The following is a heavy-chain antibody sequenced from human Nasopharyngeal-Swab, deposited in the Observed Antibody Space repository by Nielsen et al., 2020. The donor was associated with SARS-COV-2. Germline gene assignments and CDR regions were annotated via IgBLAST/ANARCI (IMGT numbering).Heavy chain of an antibody. J-gene: IGHJ4*02. CDR2: ISWDATSI. CDR1: GFTFHDYT. D-gene: IGHD3-10*01. Sequence: GESLKISCAVSGFTFHDYTMHWVRQAPGKGLEWVSLISWDATSIYYADSVKGRFTISRDNSKNSLYLQMSSLSAKDTALYYCARDRSVTSGGYFDYWGQGTLVTVSS. V-gene: IGHV3-43*01. CDR3: ARDRSVTSGGYFDY.